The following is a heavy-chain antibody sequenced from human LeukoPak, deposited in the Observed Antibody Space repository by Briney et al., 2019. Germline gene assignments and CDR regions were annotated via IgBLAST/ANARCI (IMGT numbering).Heavy chain of an antibody. V-gene: IGHV4-39*01. Sequence: PSETLSLTCTVSGGSISSSSYYWGWVRQPPGKGLERIGSIYYSGSTYYNPSLKSRVTISVDTSKNQFSLKLSSVTAADTVVYYCARLYYGMDVWGQGTTVTVSS. CDR3: ARLYYGMDV. J-gene: IGHJ6*02. CDR2: IYYSGST. CDR1: GGSISSSSYY.